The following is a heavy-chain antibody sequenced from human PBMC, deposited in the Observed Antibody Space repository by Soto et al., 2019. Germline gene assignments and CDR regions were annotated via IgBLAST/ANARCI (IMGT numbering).Heavy chain of an antibody. CDR1: GFTFSDYY. J-gene: IGHJ4*02. V-gene: IGHV3-11*03. CDR3: ARSLRGYSGYSGY. D-gene: IGHD5-12*01. CDR2: ISSSGSDT. Sequence: PGGCLRLSCAASGFTFSDYYMSWIRQAPGKGLEWVSYISSSGSDTNYADSVKGRFTVSRDNAKNSLYLQMNSLRAEHTAVYYCARSLRGYSGYSGYWGQGTLVTVSS.